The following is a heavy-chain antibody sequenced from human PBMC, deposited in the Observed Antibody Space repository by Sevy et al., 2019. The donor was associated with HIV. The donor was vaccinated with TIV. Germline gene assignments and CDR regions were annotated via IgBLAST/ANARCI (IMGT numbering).Heavy chain of an antibody. J-gene: IGHJ3*02. V-gene: IGHV1-18*01. D-gene: IGHD3-3*01. Sequence: ASVKVSCRAFGYTFTSFGISWVRQAPGQGLEWMGWVSGYSGNTNYAQKFQGRVTMTTETSTTTAYMELRSLSSDDTAVYYCARDSWRLGSPQYYDFWSANHDIFDIWGQGTMVTVSS. CDR2: VSGYSGNT. CDR1: GYTFTSFG. CDR3: ARDSWRLGSPQYYDFWSANHDIFDI.